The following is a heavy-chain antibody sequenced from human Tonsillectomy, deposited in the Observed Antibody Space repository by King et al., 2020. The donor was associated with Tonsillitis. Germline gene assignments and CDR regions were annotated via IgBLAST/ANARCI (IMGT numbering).Heavy chain of an antibody. CDR3: AGPGPTFDD. Sequence: VQLQESGPGLVKPSQTLSLTCTVSGGSISSGDCYWNWIRQHPGKGLEWIGSIYYSGSSNYSPSLKGRLTISVDTSKNQFSLKLKSVTAADTAVYYCAGPGPTFDDWGQGTLVTVSS. CDR2: IYYSGSS. J-gene: IGHJ4*02. V-gene: IGHV4-31*03. D-gene: IGHD1-1*01. CDR1: GGSISSGDCY.